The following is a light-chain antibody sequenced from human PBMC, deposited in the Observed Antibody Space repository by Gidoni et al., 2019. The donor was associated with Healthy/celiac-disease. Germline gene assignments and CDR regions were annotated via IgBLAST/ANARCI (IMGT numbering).Light chain of an antibody. J-gene: IGKJ1*01. Sequence: DIVMTQSPDSLPVSLGETATINCKSSQRVLYSSNNKNYLAWYQQQPGQPPKLLIYWASTRESGVPDRFSGSGSGTDFTLTISSLQAEDVAVYYCQQYYSTPWTFGQGTKVEIK. CDR2: WAS. V-gene: IGKV4-1*01. CDR1: QRVLYSSNNKNY. CDR3: QQYYSTPWT.